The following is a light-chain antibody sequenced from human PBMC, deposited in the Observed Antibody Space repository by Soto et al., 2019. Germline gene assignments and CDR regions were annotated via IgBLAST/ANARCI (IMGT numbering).Light chain of an antibody. Sequence: QSVLTQPPSVSEAPRQRVTISCSGSRSNIGNNAVNWYQQVPGKAPKLLIYNDDLMTSGVSDRISGSKSGTSASLAISGLQSEDEAEYYCAAWDDSLNGVIFGGGTKLTVL. CDR1: RSNIGNNA. CDR2: NDD. J-gene: IGLJ2*01. V-gene: IGLV1-36*01. CDR3: AAWDDSLNGVI.